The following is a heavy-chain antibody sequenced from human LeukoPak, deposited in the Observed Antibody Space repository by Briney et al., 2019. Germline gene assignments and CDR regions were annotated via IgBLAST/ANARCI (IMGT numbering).Heavy chain of an antibody. Sequence: GGSLRLSCAASGFTFSSYWMSWVRQAPGKGLEWVANIKQDGSEKYYVASVKGRFTISRDNAKNSLYLQMNSLRAEDTAVYYCARGIVLEQQLSPYYYYYGMDVWGQGTTVTVSS. CDR3: ARGIVLEQQLSPYYYYYGMDV. CDR1: GFTFSSYW. D-gene: IGHD6-13*01. J-gene: IGHJ6*02. V-gene: IGHV3-7*01. CDR2: IKQDGSEK.